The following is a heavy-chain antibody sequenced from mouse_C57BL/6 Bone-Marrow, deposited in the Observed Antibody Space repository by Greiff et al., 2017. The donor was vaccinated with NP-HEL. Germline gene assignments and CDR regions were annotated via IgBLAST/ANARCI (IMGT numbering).Heavy chain of an antibody. V-gene: IGHV5-2*01. CDR2: INSDGGST. CDR3: ARLDKGENAMDY. CDR1: EYEFPSHD. Sequence: DVKLVESGGGLVQPGESLKLSCESNEYEFPSHDMSWVRKTPEKRLELVAAINSDGGSTYYPDTMERRFIISRDNTKKTLYLQMSSLRSEDTALYYCARLDKGENAMDYWGQGTSVTVSS. J-gene: IGHJ4*01.